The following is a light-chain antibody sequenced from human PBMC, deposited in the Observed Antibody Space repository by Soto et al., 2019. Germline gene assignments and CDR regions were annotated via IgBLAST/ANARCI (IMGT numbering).Light chain of an antibody. CDR2: KAS. Sequence: DIRTTQSPFTLSVSEGAIVTITCLASQTISSWLAWYQQKPGKAPKLLIYKASTLKSGVPSRFSGSGSGTEFTLTISSLQPDDFATYYCQHYNSYSEAFGQGTKVDI. V-gene: IGKV1-5*03. J-gene: IGKJ1*01. CDR3: QHYNSYSEA. CDR1: QTISSW.